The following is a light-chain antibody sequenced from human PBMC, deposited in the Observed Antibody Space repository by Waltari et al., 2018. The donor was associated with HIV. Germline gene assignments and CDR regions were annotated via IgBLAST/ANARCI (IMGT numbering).Light chain of an antibody. CDR3: QQYGGSPLT. J-gene: IGKJ4*02. CDR2: GAV. CDR1: EAINNND. V-gene: IGKV3-20*01. Sequence: IVLTQSPGTLPLSPGERATLSCRASEAINNNDLAWYQQKPGQAPRLFVYGAVNRATGIPDRFSGGGSGTDFTLTISRVEPEDFAVYYCQQYGGSPLTFGGGTKVEMK.